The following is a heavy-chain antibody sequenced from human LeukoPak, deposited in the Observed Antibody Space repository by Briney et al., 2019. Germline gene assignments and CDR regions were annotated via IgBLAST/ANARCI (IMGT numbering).Heavy chain of an antibody. J-gene: IGHJ4*02. CDR3: ARNYRGDSYGYPDY. V-gene: IGHV5-51*03. CDR1: VYSFTSYC. D-gene: IGHD5-18*01. Sequence: GESLKISCEGSVYSFTSYCIACVRQMPGKGLECMGIFYPRDSDTRYSPSFEGPVTIPADKSISTAYLQRSSLKASDSAMYYCARNYRGDSYGYPDYWGQGSKVTVSS. CDR2: FYPRDSDT.